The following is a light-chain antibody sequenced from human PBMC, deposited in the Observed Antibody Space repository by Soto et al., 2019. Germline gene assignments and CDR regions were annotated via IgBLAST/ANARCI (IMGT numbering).Light chain of an antibody. CDR1: SGHSSYA. Sequence: QSVLTQSPSASASLGASVKLTCTLSSGHSSYAIAWHQQQPEKGPRYLMKVNSDGSHNKGDGIPDRFSGSSSGAERYLTISSLQSEDEADYYCQTWGVFGTGTQLTVL. V-gene: IGLV4-69*01. CDR2: VNSDGSH. J-gene: IGLJ1*01. CDR3: QTWGV.